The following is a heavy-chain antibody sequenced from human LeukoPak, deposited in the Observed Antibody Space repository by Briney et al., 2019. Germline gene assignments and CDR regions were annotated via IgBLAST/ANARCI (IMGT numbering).Heavy chain of an antibody. CDR3: ARERDAFDI. CDR2: IKQDGSEK. V-gene: IGHV3-7*01. J-gene: IGHJ3*02. Sequence: PGGSLRLSCAASGFTFSSYSMNWVRQAPGKGLEWVANIKQDGSEKYYVDSVKGRFTISRDNAKNSLYLQMNSLRAEDTAVYYCARERDAFDIWGQGTMVTVSS. CDR1: GFTFSSYS.